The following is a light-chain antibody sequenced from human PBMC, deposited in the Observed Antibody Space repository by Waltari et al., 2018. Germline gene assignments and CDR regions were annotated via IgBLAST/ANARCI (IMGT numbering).Light chain of an antibody. CDR1: QSISSY. V-gene: IGKV1-39*01. CDR2: AAS. J-gene: IGKJ2*01. CDR3: QQSDSTPPL. Sequence: DVQMTRSPSSLSASVGDRVTITCRASQSISSYLNWYQQKPGKAPKLLIYAASSLQSGVPSRFSGSGSGTDFTLTISSLQPEDFATYYCQQSDSTPPLFGQGTKLDIK.